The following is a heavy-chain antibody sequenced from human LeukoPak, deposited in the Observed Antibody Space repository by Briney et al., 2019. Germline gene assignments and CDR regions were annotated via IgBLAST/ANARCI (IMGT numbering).Heavy chain of an antibody. CDR2: INPNSGGT. CDR3: ARGAPDIVVVVAAPTDENFDY. Sequence: ASVKVSCKASGYTFTGYYMHWVRQAPGQGLEWMGWINPNSGGTNYAQKFQGRVTMTRDTSISTAYMELSRLRSDDTAVYYWARGAPDIVVVVAAPTDENFDYWGQGTLVTVSS. J-gene: IGHJ4*02. CDR1: GYTFTGYY. D-gene: IGHD2-15*01. V-gene: IGHV1-2*02.